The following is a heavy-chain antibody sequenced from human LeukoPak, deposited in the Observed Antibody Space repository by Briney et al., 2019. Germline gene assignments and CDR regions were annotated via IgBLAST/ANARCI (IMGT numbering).Heavy chain of an antibody. D-gene: IGHD2-2*01. J-gene: IGHJ5*02. V-gene: IGHV4-34*01. Sequence: SETLSLTCAVYGGSFSGYYWSWIRQPPGKGLEWIGEINHSGSTYYNPSLKSRVTISVDRSKNQFSLKLSSVTAADTAVYYCARFLVPAATLCWFDPWGQGTLVTVSS. CDR2: INHSGST. CDR3: ARFLVPAATLCWFDP. CDR1: GGSFSGYY.